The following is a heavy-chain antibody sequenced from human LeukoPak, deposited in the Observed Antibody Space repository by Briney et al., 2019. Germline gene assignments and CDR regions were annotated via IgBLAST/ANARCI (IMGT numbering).Heavy chain of an antibody. CDR1: GFTFSSHW. V-gene: IGHV3-7*01. J-gene: IGHJ4*02. CDR3: APEPSDDVES. Sequence: GGSLRLSCAVSGFTFSSHWMSWVRQAPGKGLEWVANIDEDGGEKNYVDSVKGRFTISRDNAKNSWYLQMNSLRTEDTAMYYCAPEPSDDVESWGQGILVTVSS. CDR2: IDEDGGEK. D-gene: IGHD5-24*01.